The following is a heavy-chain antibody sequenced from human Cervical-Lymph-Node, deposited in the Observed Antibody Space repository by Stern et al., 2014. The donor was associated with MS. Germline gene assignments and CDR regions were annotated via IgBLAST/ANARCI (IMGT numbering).Heavy chain of an antibody. V-gene: IGHV2-26*01. J-gene: IGHJ4*02. CDR3: ARTIYSGSYRLDY. D-gene: IGHD1-26*01. Sequence: QVTLRESGPVLVKPTETLMLTCTVSGFSLSNARMGVSWIRQPTGKALEWLAHILSNDEKSYSRSLKSRLTISKDTSKSQVVLTMTNMDPMDTATYYCARTIYSGSYRLDYWGQGTLVTVSP. CDR1: GFSLSNARMG. CDR2: ILSNDEK.